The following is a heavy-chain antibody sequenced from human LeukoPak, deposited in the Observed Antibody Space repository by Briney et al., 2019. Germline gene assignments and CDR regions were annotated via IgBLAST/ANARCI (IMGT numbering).Heavy chain of an antibody. V-gene: IGHV4-61*02. CDR1: GGSISSGSYY. Sequence: SETLSLTCTVSGGSISSGSYYWSWIRQPAGKGLEWIGRIYTSGSTYYNPSLKSRVTISVDTSKNQFSLKLSSVTAADTAVYYCASDGLRAAAGTQFDYWGQGTLVTVSS. J-gene: IGHJ4*02. D-gene: IGHD6-13*01. CDR3: ASDGLRAAAGTQFDY. CDR2: IYTSGST.